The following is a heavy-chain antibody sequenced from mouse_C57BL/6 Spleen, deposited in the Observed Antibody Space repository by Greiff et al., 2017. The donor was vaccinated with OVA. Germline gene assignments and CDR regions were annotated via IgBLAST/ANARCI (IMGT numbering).Heavy chain of an antibody. V-gene: IGHV2-9-1*01. CDR2: IWTGGGT. Sequence: VMLVESGPGLVAPSQSLSITCTVSGFSLTSYAISWVRQPPGKGLEWLGVIWTGGGTNYNSAHKSRLSISNDDSTSQVLLTMNSLQTDDTARYYWARTDDYGSSYWYFDVWGTGTTVTVSS. D-gene: IGHD1-1*01. J-gene: IGHJ1*03. CDR3: ARTDDYGSSYWYFDV. CDR1: GFSLTSYA.